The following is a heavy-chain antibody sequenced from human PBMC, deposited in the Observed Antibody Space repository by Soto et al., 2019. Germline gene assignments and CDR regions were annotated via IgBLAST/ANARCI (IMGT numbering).Heavy chain of an antibody. CDR3: PRAGIVSSEVNTCFDS. CDR2: ISYTGST. CDR1: AGSITTSY. J-gene: IGHJ5*02. V-gene: IGHV4-59*01. D-gene: IGHD3-22*01. Sequence: SETLCLTCTVSAGSITTSYWTWLRQPLGKALEWMAYISYTGSTNYNPSLKSRLTITIYTSNSQISLKLTSITTADTAAYYCPRAGIVSSEVNTCFDSRGEGT.